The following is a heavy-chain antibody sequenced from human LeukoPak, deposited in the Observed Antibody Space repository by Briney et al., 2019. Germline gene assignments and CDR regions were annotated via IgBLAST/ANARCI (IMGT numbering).Heavy chain of an antibody. CDR3: ARVSIYYGEFDY. D-gene: IGHD4-17*01. V-gene: IGHV4-31*03. CDR2: IYYSGST. Sequence: SETPSLTCTVSGGSISSGGYYWSWIRQHPGKGLEWIGYIYYSGSTYYNPSLKSRVTISVNTSKNQFSLKLSSVTAADTAVYYCARVSIYYGEFDYWGQGTLVTVSS. J-gene: IGHJ4*02. CDR1: GGSISSGGYY.